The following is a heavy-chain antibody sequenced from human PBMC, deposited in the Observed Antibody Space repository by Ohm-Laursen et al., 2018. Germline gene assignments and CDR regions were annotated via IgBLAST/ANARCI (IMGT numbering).Heavy chain of an antibody. Sequence: SLRLSCSASGFTFDDYAMHWVRQAPGKGLEWVSGISWNSGSIGYADSVKGRFTISRDNVKNSLYLQMNSLRAEDTALYYCAKDMGYSSGWYPDYWGQGTLVTVSS. CDR3: AKDMGYSSGWYPDY. CDR1: GFTFDDYA. J-gene: IGHJ4*02. V-gene: IGHV3-9*01. D-gene: IGHD6-19*01. CDR2: ISWNSGSI.